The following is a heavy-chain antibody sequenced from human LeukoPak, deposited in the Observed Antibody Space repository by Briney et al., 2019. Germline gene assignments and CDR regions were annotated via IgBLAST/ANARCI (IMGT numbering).Heavy chain of an antibody. CDR2: IKQDGSEK. J-gene: IGHJ4*02. CDR1: GFTFSDYW. CDR3: ARAMRSGYDY. V-gene: IGHV3-7*02. Sequence: PGGSLRLSCAASGFTFSDYWMTWVRQSPGKGLEWVANIKQDGSEKNYVDSVKGRFTMSRDNAKNSLYLQMNSLRDEDTAVYYCARAMRSGYDYWGQGTLVTVSS. D-gene: IGHD5-12*01.